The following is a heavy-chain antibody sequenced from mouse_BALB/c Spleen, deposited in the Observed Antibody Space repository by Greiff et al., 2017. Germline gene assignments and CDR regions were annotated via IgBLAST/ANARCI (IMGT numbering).Heavy chain of an antibody. Sequence: EVMLVESGGGLVQPGGSMKLSCVASGFTFSNYWMNWVRQSPEKGLEWVAEIRLKSNNYATHYAESVKGRFTISRDDSKSSVYLQMNNLRAEDTGIYYCTRRRGRGYAMDYWGQGTSVTVSS. CDR2: IRLKSNNYAT. D-gene: IGHD6-1*01. J-gene: IGHJ4*01. CDR1: GFTFSNYW. V-gene: IGHV6-6*02. CDR3: TRRRGRGYAMDY.